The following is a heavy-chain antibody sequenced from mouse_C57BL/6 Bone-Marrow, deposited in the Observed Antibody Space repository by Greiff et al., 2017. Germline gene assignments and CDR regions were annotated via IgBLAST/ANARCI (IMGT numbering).Heavy chain of an antibody. CDR1: GYTFTDYY. J-gene: IGHJ4*01. CDR2: INPYNGGT. CDR3: ARAVITTVGAMDY. V-gene: IGHV1-19*01. D-gene: IGHD1-1*01. Sequence: VQLQQPGPVLVKPGASVKMSCKASGYTFTDYYMNWVKQSHGKSLEWIGVINPYNGGTSYNQKFKGKATLTVDKSSSTAYMALNSLTSADSAVYYCARAVITTVGAMDYWGQGTSGTVSS.